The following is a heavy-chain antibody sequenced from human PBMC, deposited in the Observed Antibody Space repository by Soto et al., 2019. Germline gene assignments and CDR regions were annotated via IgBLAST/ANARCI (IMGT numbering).Heavy chain of an antibody. J-gene: IGHJ6*02. Sequence: VQLVESGGGLVQPGGSLRLSCAASGFTFSDHWIHWVRQGPGERLVWVSRIKGDGSITNYEDSVKGRFTISRDNAKTPVYLQINSLRVEDTALYYCARGLRGAYGMDVWGQGTTVTVSS. V-gene: IGHV3-74*01. CDR2: IKGDGSIT. CDR3: ARGLRGAYGMDV. CDR1: GFTFSDHW. D-gene: IGHD2-21*01.